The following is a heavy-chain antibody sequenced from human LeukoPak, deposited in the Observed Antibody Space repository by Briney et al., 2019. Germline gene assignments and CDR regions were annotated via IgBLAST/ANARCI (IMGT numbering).Heavy chain of an antibody. CDR2: IIPIFGTA. J-gene: IGHJ4*02. CDR3: ATAGYSSSEPAGY. D-gene: IGHD6-13*01. Sequence: GASVKVSCKASGYTFTSYGISWVRQAPGQGLEWMGGIIPIFGTANYAQKFQGRVTITADKSTSTAYMELSSLRSEDTAVYYCATAGYSSSEPAGYWGQGTLVTVSS. V-gene: IGHV1-69*06. CDR1: GYTFTSYG.